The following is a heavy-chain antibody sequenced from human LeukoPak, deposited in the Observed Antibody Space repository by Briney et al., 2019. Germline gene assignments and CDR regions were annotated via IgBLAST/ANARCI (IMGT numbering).Heavy chain of an antibody. CDR3: TTAPASLDY. CDR1: GFTFDDYG. V-gene: IGHV3-15*01. Sequence: GGSLRLSCAASGFTFDDYGMSWVRQAPGKGLEWVGRIKSKTDGGTTDYAAPMKGRFSISRDDSENTLYLQMNSLIMDDTAVYYCTTAPASLDYWGQGTLVTVSS. CDR2: IKSKTDGGTT. J-gene: IGHJ4*02.